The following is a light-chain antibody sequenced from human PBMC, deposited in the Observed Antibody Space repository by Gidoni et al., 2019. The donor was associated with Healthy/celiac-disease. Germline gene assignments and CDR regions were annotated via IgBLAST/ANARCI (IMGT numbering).Light chain of an antibody. CDR1: SSAVVGYDY. CDR2: EFK. Sequence: QSSLTQPPSASGAHGQSVTISCTVLSSAVVGYDYVSLYQPHPGNAPIFVIYEFKKRPSGVPDRFSGSKSGNTASLTVSGLQAEDEADYYCSSYAGSKKVVGTGTKVT. J-gene: IGLJ1*01. CDR3: SSYAGSKKV. V-gene: IGLV2-8*01.